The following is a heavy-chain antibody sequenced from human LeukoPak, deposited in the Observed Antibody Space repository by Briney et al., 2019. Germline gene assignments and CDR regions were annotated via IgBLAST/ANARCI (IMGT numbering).Heavy chain of an antibody. CDR2: MHYSGST. D-gene: IGHD6-13*01. CDR1: GVSIRSYY. J-gene: IGHJ6*03. CDR3: ARDRDIAAAGYYMDV. Sequence: SETLSLTCTVSGVSIRSYYWSWIRQSPGKGLEWIGNMHYSGSTNYNPSLKSRVTISVDTSKNQFSLKLSSVTAADTAVYYCARDRDIAAAGYYMDVWGKGTTVTVSS. V-gene: IGHV4-59*01.